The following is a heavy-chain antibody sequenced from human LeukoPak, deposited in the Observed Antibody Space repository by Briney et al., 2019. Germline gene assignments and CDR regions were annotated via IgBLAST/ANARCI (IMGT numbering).Heavy chain of an antibody. CDR1: GGSISGTNW. D-gene: IGHD1-26*01. CDR3: SRESGPFSPFGF. V-gene: IGHV4-4*02. Sequence: KTSGTLSLTCGVSGGSISGTNWWSWVRQPPGQGLEWIGEISLRGLTNYNPSLRSRLTMSLDESKNQVSLNLTSVTAADTAVYYRSRESGPFSPFGFWGQGTLVSVHS. J-gene: IGHJ4*02. CDR2: ISLRGLT.